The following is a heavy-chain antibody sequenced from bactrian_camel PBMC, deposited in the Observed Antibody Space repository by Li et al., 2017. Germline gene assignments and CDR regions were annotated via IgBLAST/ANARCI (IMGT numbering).Heavy chain of an antibody. Sequence: VQLVESGGGSVPPGGSLRLSCAASGDATSRYSMGWFRQAPGKDREGVAAIYTGSGGTFYIDSVKGRFTISQGNAKNTLYLQMNSLNPEDTGMYYCAAYRGSWGLGMTLSPNPYEYWGQGTQVTVS. V-gene: IGHV3S31*01. CDR1: GDATSRYS. D-gene: IGHD5*01. CDR2: IYTGSGGT. J-gene: IGHJ4*01. CDR3: AAYRGSWGLGMTLSPNPYEY.